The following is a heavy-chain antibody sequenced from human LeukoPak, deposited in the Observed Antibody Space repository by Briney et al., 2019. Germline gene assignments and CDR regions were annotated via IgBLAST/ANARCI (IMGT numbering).Heavy chain of an antibody. Sequence: GGSLRLSCAASGFTFSSYGMHWVRQAPGKGLEWVAVIWYDGSNKYYADSVKGRFTISRDNSKNTLYLQMNSLRAEDTAVYYCANPGHLSGWYNYWGQGTLVTVSS. J-gene: IGHJ4*02. CDR1: GFTFSSYG. CDR2: IWYDGSNK. V-gene: IGHV3-33*06. CDR3: ANPGHLSGWYNY. D-gene: IGHD6-19*01.